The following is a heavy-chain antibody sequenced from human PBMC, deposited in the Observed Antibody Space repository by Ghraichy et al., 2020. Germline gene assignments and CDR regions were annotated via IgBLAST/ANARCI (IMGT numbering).Heavy chain of an antibody. Sequence: GGSLRLSCAASGFTFGSYAMSWVRQAPGKGLGWVSTITVSGGNTYYADSVKGRFTISRDNSKNTLYLQMNSLRAEDTAVYYCAKASYESSGFYSYNFDYWGQGTLVTVSS. CDR3: AKASYESSGFYSYNFDY. V-gene: IGHV3-23*01. CDR1: GFTFGSYA. CDR2: ITVSGGNT. D-gene: IGHD3-22*01. J-gene: IGHJ4*02.